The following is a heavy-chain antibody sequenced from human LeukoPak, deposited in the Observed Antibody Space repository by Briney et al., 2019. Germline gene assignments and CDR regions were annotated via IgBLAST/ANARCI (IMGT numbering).Heavy chain of an antibody. Sequence: ASVKVSCKASGYTFTGYYMHWVRQAPGQGPEWMGWINPDSGGTNYAQKFQGRVTMTRDTSISTAYMELSRLRSDDTAIYYCARDYASLGSGDFDYWGQGTLVTVSS. CDR3: ARDYASLGSGDFDY. J-gene: IGHJ4*02. V-gene: IGHV1-2*02. CDR1: GYTFTGYY. CDR2: INPDSGGT. D-gene: IGHD3-10*01.